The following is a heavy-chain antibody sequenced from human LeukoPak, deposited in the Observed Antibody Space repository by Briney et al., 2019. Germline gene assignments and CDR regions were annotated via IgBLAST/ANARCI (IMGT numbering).Heavy chain of an antibody. Sequence: GGSLRLSCAASGFTFSSYAIHWVPRASSKVLEWVAPISYDGSNKKYADSVKGRFTISRDNSKNTLYLQMNSLRAEDTAVYYCAKSADYYYYYMDVWGKGTTVTVSS. CDR3: AKSADYYYYYMDV. J-gene: IGHJ6*03. CDR2: ISYDGSNK. CDR1: GFTFSSYA. V-gene: IGHV3-30*04.